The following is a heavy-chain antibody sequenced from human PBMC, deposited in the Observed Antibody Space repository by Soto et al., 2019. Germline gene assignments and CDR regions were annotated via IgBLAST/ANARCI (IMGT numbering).Heavy chain of an antibody. J-gene: IGHJ6*02. CDR3: AIHEATYYHHDLMAV. CDR2: IHPGESDT. Sequence: GESLKISFKSYGYSFTTYWIAWVRQMPGKGLEWMGSIHPGESDTRYSPSFQGQVTISADRAITTAYLQWSSLKASDTAMYYCAIHEATYYHHDLMAVSGQGTTVTGSS. V-gene: IGHV5-51*01. CDR1: GYSFTTYW.